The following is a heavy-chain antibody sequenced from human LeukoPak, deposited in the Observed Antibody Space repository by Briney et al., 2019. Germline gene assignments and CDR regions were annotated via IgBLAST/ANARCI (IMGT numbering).Heavy chain of an antibody. CDR1: GYTFTGYY. CDR2: INPNSGGT. D-gene: IGHD7-27*01. Sequence: ASVKVSCKASGYTFTGYYMHWVRQALGQGLEWMGWINPNSGGTNYAQKFRGRVTMTRDTSISTAYMELSRLRSDDTAVYYCARDLPSTSNWELDYWGQGTLVTVSS. J-gene: IGHJ4*02. CDR3: ARDLPSTSNWELDY. V-gene: IGHV1-2*02.